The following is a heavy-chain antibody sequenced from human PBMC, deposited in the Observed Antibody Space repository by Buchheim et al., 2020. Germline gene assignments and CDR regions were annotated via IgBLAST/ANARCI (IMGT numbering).Heavy chain of an antibody. V-gene: IGHV3-30*04. J-gene: IGHJ6*02. CDR1: GFTFSSYA. CDR3: ARPYCGGDCYSPHYYYYGMDV. D-gene: IGHD2-21*01. CDR2: ISYDGSNK. Sequence: QVQLVESGGGVVQPGRSLRLSCAASGFTFSSYAMHWVRQAPGKGLEWVAVISYDGSNKYYAESVKGRFTISRDNSKTTLYLQMNSLRAEDTAVYYCARPYCGGDCYSPHYYYYGMDVWGQGTT.